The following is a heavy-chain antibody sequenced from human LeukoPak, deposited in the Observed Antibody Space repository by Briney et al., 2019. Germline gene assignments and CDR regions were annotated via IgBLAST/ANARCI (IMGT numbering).Heavy chain of an antibody. J-gene: IGHJ4*02. D-gene: IGHD4-23*01. Sequence: GGSLRLPCSASGFNFNYFAMSWVRQAPGKRLEWVSTIGDSGSGGSYADSVRGRFTISRDNSKNMVYFQMHSLRVDDSAVYYCSRIKYGGNSGYHFDYWGQGTLVTVSS. CDR2: IGDSGSGG. CDR3: SRIKYGGNSGYHFDY. V-gene: IGHV3-23*01. CDR1: GFNFNYFA.